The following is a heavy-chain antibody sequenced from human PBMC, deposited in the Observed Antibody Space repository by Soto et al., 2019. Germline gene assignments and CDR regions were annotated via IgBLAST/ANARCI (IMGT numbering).Heavy chain of an antibody. Sequence: SETLSLPCDVSGVSVSNRTHYWTWIGPPPGKGLEWIGFLYYGGTHHHPSLKSRLPIALDKSKNQIPLNVSSGTAADTAVYYCVRELGFTGSPHAKVYYYALDVWGQGTPVTVSS. D-gene: IGHD3-9*01. J-gene: IGHJ6*02. V-gene: IGHV4-61*01. CDR1: GVSVSNRTHY. CDR2: LYYGGT. CDR3: VRELGFTGSPHAKVYYYALDV.